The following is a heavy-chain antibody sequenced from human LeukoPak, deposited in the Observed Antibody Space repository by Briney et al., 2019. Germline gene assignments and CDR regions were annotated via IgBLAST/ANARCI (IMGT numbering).Heavy chain of an antibody. D-gene: IGHD2-2*01. V-gene: IGHV3-30*03. CDR1: GFTFSSYG. Sequence: GGSLRLSCAASGFTFSSYGMHWVRQAPGKGLEWVAVISYDGSNKYYADSVKGRFTISRDNSKNTLYLQMNSLRAEDTAVYYCTHGSMYQLDYWGQGTLVTVSS. CDR3: THGSMYQLDY. J-gene: IGHJ4*02. CDR2: ISYDGSNK.